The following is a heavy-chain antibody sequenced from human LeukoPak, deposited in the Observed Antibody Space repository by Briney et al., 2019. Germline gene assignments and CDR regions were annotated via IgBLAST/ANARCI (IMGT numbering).Heavy chain of an antibody. CDR3: AKRWDSTWSFFEL. CDR2: IQYDGDNK. Sequence: GGSLRLSCVASGFTFTRSGMHWVRQAPGKGLEWVAFIQYDGDNKYYADSVKGRFTISRDDSQNTVYLQMNSLTLEDTAGYYCAKRWDSTWSFFELWGQGGLGTVSS. D-gene: IGHD1-26*01. V-gene: IGHV3-30*02. CDR1: GFTFTRSG. J-gene: IGHJ4*02.